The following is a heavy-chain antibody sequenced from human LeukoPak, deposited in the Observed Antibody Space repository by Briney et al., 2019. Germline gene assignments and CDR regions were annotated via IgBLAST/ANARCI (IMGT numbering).Heavy chain of an antibody. CDR2: MNPNSGNT. V-gene: IGHV1-8*01. J-gene: IGHJ4*02. CDR1: GYIFTSYD. Sequence: ASVKVSCKASGYIFTSYDINWVRQATGQGLEWMGWMNPNSGNTGHAQKFQGRVTMTRNTSISTAYMELSSLKSEDTAVYYCALDDSSGSHLDWGQGTLVTVSS. CDR3: ALDDSSGSHLD. D-gene: IGHD3-22*01.